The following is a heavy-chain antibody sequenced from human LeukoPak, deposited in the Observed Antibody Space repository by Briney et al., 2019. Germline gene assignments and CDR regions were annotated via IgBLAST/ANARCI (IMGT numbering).Heavy chain of an antibody. V-gene: IGHV3-21*01. Sequence: PGGSLRLSCAASGFTFSSYSMNRVRQAPGKGLEWVSSISSSSSYIYYADSVKGRFTISRDNAKNSLYLQMNSLRAEDTAVYYCARESVLMVYAIDYWGQGTLVTASS. CDR2: ISSSSSYI. CDR3: ARESVLMVYAIDY. D-gene: IGHD2-8*01. CDR1: GFTFSSYS. J-gene: IGHJ4*02.